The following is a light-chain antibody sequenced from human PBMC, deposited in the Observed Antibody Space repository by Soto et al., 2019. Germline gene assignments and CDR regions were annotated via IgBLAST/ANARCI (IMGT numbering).Light chain of an antibody. J-gene: IGKJ1*01. V-gene: IGKV3-15*01. CDR3: QQYGSSGT. CDR2: GAS. CDR1: QSVSSN. Sequence: EIVMSQSPATLSGCPGERGTPYCRASQSVSSNLAWYQQKPGQAPRLLIYGASTRATGIPARFSGSGSGTEFTLTISRLETEDFAVYYCQQYGSSGTFGQGAKV.